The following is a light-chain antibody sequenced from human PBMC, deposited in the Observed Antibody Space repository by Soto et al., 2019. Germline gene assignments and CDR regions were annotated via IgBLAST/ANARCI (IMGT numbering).Light chain of an antibody. V-gene: IGKV4-1*01. CDR1: QSVLYSSNNKNC. Sequence: DIVMTQSPDSLSVSLGERATINCKSSQSVLYSSNNKNCLAWYQQKPGQSAKLLIYWASTRESGVPDRFSGSGSGTDFTLTISSLQAEDVAVYYCQQCYNTPSFGPGTKVDI. J-gene: IGKJ3*01. CDR2: WAS. CDR3: QQCYNTPS.